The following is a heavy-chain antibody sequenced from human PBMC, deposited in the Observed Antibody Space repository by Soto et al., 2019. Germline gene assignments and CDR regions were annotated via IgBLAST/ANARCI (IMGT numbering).Heavy chain of an antibody. CDR3: ARPGEGVLFYYALDV. Sequence: VQLVESGGGLVQPGGSLRLSCIASGFTLSSYSINWVRQAPGKGLEWISYISSGSDTIYYADSVKGRFTVSRDNAKNSLYLQMNSLRDDDTAVYYCARPGEGVLFYYALDVWGQGTTVTVSS. CDR2: ISSGSDTI. D-gene: IGHD3-16*01. V-gene: IGHV3-48*02. J-gene: IGHJ6*02. CDR1: GFTLSSYS.